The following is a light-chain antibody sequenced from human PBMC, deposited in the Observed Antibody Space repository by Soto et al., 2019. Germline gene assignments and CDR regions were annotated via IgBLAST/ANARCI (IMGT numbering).Light chain of an antibody. CDR1: QNIDIY. Sequence: DIQMTQSPSSLSASVGDRVVITCRASQNIDIYLNWYQQKPGKAPKLLIYEASSLQSGVPSRFSGSGSVTDCTLTINSLQFDDFATYYCQQSYSAPLTFGGGTKVEI. V-gene: IGKV1-39*01. CDR3: QQSYSAPLT. J-gene: IGKJ4*01. CDR2: EAS.